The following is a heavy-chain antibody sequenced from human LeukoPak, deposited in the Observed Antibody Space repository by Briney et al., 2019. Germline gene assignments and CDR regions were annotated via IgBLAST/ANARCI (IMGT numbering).Heavy chain of an antibody. CDR2: IRFDGSHK. Sequence: GGSLRLSCAASGFTFSNHGMHWVRQAPGKGLEWVALIRFDGSHKYYADSVKGRFTISRDNSKSTVYLQMNSLRAEDTAVYYCSKDLTSDFGGDFDPWGQGTLVTDSS. D-gene: IGHD3-10*01. CDR3: SKDLTSDFGGDFDP. CDR1: GFTFSNHG. V-gene: IGHV3-30*02. J-gene: IGHJ5*02.